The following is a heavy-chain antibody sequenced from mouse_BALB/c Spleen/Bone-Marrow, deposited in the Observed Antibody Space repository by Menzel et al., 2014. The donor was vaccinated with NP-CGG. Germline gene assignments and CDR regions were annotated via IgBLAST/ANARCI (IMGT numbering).Heavy chain of an antibody. V-gene: IGHV14-3*02. CDR1: GFNIKDTY. CDR3: ARADGYYAWFAY. D-gene: IGHD2-3*01. CDR2: IDPANDNT. Sequence: VQLKDSGAEFVKPGASVELSCTASGFNIKDTYMHWVGRRPEQGLEWIGRIDPANDNTKYDPKFQGKATITADTSSNTAYLQLSSLTSEDTAVYYCARADGYYAWFAYWGQGTLVTVSA. J-gene: IGHJ3*01.